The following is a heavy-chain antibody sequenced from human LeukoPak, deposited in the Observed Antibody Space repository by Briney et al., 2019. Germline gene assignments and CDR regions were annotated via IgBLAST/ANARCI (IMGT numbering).Heavy chain of an antibody. V-gene: IGHV3-53*01. J-gene: IGHJ4*02. Sequence: GGSLRLSCAASGFTFSGYEMNWVRQAPGKGLEWVSVFYVGGATYYADSVKGRFTISRDNSENTLYLQMKSLRAEDTAVYYCARGDGYNFFDYWGQGTLVTVSS. CDR2: FYVGGAT. D-gene: IGHD5-24*01. CDR1: GFTFSGYE. CDR3: ARGDGYNFFDY.